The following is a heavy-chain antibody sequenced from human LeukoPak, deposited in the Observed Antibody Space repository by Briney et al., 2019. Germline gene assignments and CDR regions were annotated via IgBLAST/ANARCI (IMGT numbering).Heavy chain of an antibody. CDR1: GFTFSSYG. CDR2: ISGSGGST. J-gene: IGHJ4*02. CDR3: ARVVPPTDYGSGSYFWDPYYFDY. V-gene: IGHV3-23*01. D-gene: IGHD3-10*01. Sequence: SGGSLRLSCAASGFTFSSYGMSWVRQAPGKGLEWVSAISGSGGSTYYADSVKGRFTISRDNSKNTLYPQMNSLRAEDTAVYYCARVVPPTDYGSGSYFWDPYYFDYWGQGTLVTVSS.